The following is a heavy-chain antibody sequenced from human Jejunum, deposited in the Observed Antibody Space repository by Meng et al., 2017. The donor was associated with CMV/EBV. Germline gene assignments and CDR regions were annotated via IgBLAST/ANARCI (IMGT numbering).Heavy chain of an antibody. D-gene: IGHD1-26*01. CDR2: IYRGDDK. V-gene: IGHV2-5*02. CDR1: GFSPSTSGEG. Sequence: QITLKWAGPTLVKPPQTLTLTCSFSGFSPSTSGEGVGWIRQPPGKALEWLALIYRGDDKRYSPSLNSRLTIAKDTSKNEVVLTLTNMGPIDTGTYYCAHFVGGYYPSRPDYWGQGTLVTVSS. J-gene: IGHJ4*02. CDR3: AHFVGGYYPSRPDY.